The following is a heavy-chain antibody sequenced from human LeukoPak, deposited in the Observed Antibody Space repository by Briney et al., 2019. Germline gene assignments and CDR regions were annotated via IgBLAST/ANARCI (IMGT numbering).Heavy chain of an antibody. CDR3: ASRARSGYYYGMDV. CDR1: KFNFNSYG. V-gene: IGHV3-23*01. D-gene: IGHD3-10*01. J-gene: IGHJ6*02. Sequence: PGGSLRLSCTTSKFNFNSYGMTWVRQAPGKGLEWVSSISGSGGSTQYAASVQGRFTISRDNPKNMLYLQMNSLRAEDTAVYYCASRARSGYYYGMDVWGQGTTVTVSS. CDR2: ISGSGGST.